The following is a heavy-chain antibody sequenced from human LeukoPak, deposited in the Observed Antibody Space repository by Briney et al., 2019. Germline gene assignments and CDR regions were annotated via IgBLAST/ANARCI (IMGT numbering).Heavy chain of an antibody. CDR2: IYGSTSA. D-gene: IGHD4-17*01. CDR1: GFTVSSNY. CDR3: ARLNFGDDY. V-gene: IGHV3-66*01. J-gene: IGHJ4*02. Sequence: GESLRLSCAASGFTVSSNYINWVRQAPGKGLEWVSLIYGSTSADYADSVKGRFTISRDTSMNTVYLQMNSLRAEDTAVYYCARLNFGDDYWGQGTLVTVSS.